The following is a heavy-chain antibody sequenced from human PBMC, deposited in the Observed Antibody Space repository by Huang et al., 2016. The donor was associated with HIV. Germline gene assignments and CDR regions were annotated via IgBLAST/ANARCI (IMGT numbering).Heavy chain of an antibody. CDR3: ARERDPWKKYLLSF. V-gene: IGHV1-3*01. Sequence: QVQLVQSGAEVKKPGASVKISCKASQYTFTSYVIHWLRQAPGQRPEWRGWIGPGNDATKESKKLQGRVTITRDTSATTVYMDLSSLRSEDTALYYCARERDPWKKYLLSFWGQGTLVTVSS. J-gene: IGHJ4*02. D-gene: IGHD2-15*01. CDR1: QYTFTSYV. CDR2: IGPGNDAT.